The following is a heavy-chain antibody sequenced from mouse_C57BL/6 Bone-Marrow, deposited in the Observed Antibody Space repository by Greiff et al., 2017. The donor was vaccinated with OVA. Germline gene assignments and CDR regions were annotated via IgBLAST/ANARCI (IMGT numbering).Heavy chain of an antibody. V-gene: IGHV1-61*01. CDR1: GYTFTSYW. CDR2: IYPSDSET. J-gene: IGHJ2*01. D-gene: IGHD2-4*01. CDR3: ARWDYDGVDD. Sequence: VQLQQPGAELVRPGSSVKLSCKASGYTFTSYWMDWVKQRPGQGLEWIGNIYPSDSETHYNQKFKDKATLTVDKSSSTAYMQLSSLTSEDSAVYYCARWDYDGVDDWGQGTTLTVAS.